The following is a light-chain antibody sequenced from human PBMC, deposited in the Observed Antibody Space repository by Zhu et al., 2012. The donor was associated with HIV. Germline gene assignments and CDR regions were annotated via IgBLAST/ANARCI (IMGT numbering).Light chain of an antibody. J-gene: IGKJ4*01. Sequence: DIQMTQSPSSLSASVGDRVTITCRASQGISNSLAWYQQKPGKAPKLLLYAASRLESGVPSRFSGSGSGTDYTLTINSLQPEDFATYYCQQYYSTLALTFGGGPRWRSN. V-gene: IGKV1-NL1*01. CDR2: AAS. CDR1: QGISNS. CDR3: QQYYSTLALT.